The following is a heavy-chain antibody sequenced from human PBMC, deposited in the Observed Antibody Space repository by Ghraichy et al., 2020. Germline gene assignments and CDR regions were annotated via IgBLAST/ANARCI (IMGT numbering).Heavy chain of an antibody. D-gene: IGHD3-3*01. Sequence: GGSRRLSCAASGFTFSSYWMSWVRQAPGKGLEWVANIKQDGSEKYYVDSVKGRFTISRDNAKNSLYLQMNSLRAEDTAVYYCARDQRFLPQRFDPWGQGTLVTVSS. J-gene: IGHJ5*02. CDR2: IKQDGSEK. CDR1: GFTFSSYW. CDR3: ARDQRFLPQRFDP. V-gene: IGHV3-7*01.